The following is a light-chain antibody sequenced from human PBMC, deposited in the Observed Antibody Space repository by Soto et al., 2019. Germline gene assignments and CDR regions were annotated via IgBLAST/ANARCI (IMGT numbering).Light chain of an antibody. CDR3: SSYAGSNNFV. CDR2: EVS. V-gene: IGLV2-8*01. J-gene: IGLJ1*01. CDR1: SGDVGGYNY. Sequence: SVLTQPPAASVCRGQSVTISCTGTSGDVGGYNYVSWYQQHPGKAPKLMIYEVSERPSGVPDRFSGSKSSNTASLTVSGLQAEYEADYYCSSYAGSNNFVFGTGTKVTVL.